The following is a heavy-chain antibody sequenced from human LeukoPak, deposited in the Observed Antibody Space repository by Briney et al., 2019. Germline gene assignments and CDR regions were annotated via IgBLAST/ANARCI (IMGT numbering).Heavy chain of an antibody. CDR2: ISSSCSTI. J-gene: IGHJ4*02. CDR1: GFTFSSYE. V-gene: IGHV3-48*03. CDR3: ARVPYDSVWGSYGGDYYFAY. Sequence: GGSLRLSCAASGFTFSSYEMNWVRQAPGKGLEWVSYISSSCSTIYYADSVKGRFTISRDNPNTPVYLQMNSLRAQDPAVYYCARVPYDSVWGSYGGDYYFAYWGQGTLVTVSS. D-gene: IGHD3-16*01.